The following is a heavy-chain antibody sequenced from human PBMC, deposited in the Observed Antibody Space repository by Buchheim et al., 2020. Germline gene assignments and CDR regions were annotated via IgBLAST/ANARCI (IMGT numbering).Heavy chain of an antibody. D-gene: IGHD2-15*01. Sequence: QVQLVESGGGVVQPGRSLRLSCAASGFTFSSYAMHWVRQAPGKGLEWVAVISYDGSNKYYADSVKGRFTISRDNSKNTLYLQMNSLRAEDTAVYYCARGGYVVVVAPDYWGQGTL. CDR1: GFTFSSYA. CDR2: ISYDGSNK. V-gene: IGHV3-30*04. J-gene: IGHJ4*02. CDR3: ARGGYVVVVAPDY.